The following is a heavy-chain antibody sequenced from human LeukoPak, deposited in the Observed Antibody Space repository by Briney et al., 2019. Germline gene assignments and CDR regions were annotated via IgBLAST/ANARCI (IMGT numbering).Heavy chain of an antibody. V-gene: IGHV4-30-2*01. Sequence: SQTLSLTCAVSGGSISSGGYSWSWIRQPPGKGLEWIGYIYHSGSTYYNPSLKSLVTISVDRSKNQFSLKLSSVTAADTAVYYCASQLLWFGEPRSWFDPWGQGTLVTVSS. J-gene: IGHJ5*02. CDR3: ASQLLWFGEPRSWFDP. CDR1: GGSISSGGYS. D-gene: IGHD3-10*01. CDR2: IYHSGST.